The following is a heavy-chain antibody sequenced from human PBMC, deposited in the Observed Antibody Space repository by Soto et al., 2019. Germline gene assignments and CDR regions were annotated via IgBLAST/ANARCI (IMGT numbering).Heavy chain of an antibody. CDR2: IFWDGDK. D-gene: IGHD6-13*01. J-gene: IGHJ4*02. Sequence: QITLKESGPTLVKPTQTLTLTCTFSRFSLSTSGVGVGWIRQPPGKALEWLALIFWDGDKYYRPSLRDRLTITKDTSKNLVVLTMTNMDPMDTATYYCAHTPIAAAAGSFDFWGQGALVTVSS. CDR3: AHTPIAAAAGSFDF. CDR1: RFSLSTSGVG. V-gene: IGHV2-5*02.